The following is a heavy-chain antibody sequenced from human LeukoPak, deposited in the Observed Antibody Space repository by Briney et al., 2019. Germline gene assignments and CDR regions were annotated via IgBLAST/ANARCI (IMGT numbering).Heavy chain of an antibody. CDR1: GGSISSYY. CDR3: ARGLFPYYDFWSGYHTYYYYGMDV. D-gene: IGHD3-3*01. Sequence: SVTLSLTCTVSGGSISSYYWSWIRQPPGKGLEWIGYIYYSGSTNYNPSLKSRVTISVDTSKNQFSLKLSSVTAADTAVYYCARGLFPYYDFWSGYHTYYYYGMDVWGQGTTVTVSS. CDR2: IYYSGST. V-gene: IGHV4-59*01. J-gene: IGHJ6*02.